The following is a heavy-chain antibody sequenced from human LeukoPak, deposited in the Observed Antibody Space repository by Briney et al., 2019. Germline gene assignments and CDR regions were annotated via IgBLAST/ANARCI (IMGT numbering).Heavy chain of an antibody. D-gene: IGHD3-16*01. Sequence: SETLSRTCTVSGGSISSYYWTWIRQPAGKGLEWIGRIYTSGSTNYNPPLKSRVTISVDKSKNQFSLKLSSVTAADTAVYYCATYKPGGWFDPWGQGTLVTVSS. CDR1: GGSISSYY. CDR2: IYTSGST. CDR3: ATYKPGGWFDP. V-gene: IGHV4-4*07. J-gene: IGHJ5*02.